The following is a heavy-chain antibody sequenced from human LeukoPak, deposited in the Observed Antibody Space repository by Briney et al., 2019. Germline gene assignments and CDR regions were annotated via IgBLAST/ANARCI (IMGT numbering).Heavy chain of an antibody. J-gene: IGHJ4*02. V-gene: IGHV3-21*01. Sequence: GGSLRLSCAASGFTFSRNAMNWVRQAPGKGLEWVSFISSSSNYMSYADSVKGRFTISRDNVENSLYLQMNSLRDEDTAVYYCARVAAGYSVNYFDYWGQGTLVTVSS. CDR3: ARVAAGYSVNYFDY. D-gene: IGHD4-23*01. CDR1: GFTFSRNA. CDR2: ISSSSNYM.